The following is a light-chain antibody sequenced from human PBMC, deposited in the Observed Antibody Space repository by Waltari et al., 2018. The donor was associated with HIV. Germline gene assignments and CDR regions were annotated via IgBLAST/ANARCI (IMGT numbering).Light chain of an antibody. CDR3: QHYYRTPHV. CDR1: QGLSNS. J-gene: IGKJ1*01. Sequence: DIQMTQSPSSLSASVGDRVTITRRASQGLSNSLAWYQQKPGNAPKHLLYAASKLESGVPSRFSGSGSGTDYTLTISSLQPEDFATYYCQHYYRTPHVLGQGTKVEIK. V-gene: IGKV1-NL1*01. CDR2: AAS.